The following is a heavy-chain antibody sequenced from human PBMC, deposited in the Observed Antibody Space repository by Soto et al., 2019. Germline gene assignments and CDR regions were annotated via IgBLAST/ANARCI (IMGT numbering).Heavy chain of an antibody. CDR2: INPNSGGT. CDR3: ARDRVRSSSSRPYYYYGMDV. V-gene: IGHV1-2*04. J-gene: IGHJ6*02. D-gene: IGHD6-6*01. CDR1: GYTFTGYY. Sequence: ASVKVFCKASGYTFTGYYMHWVRQAPGQGLEWMGWINPNSGGTNYAQKFQGWVTMTRDTSISTAYMELSRLRSDDTAVYYCARDRVRSSSSRPYYYYGMDVWGQGTTVTVSS.